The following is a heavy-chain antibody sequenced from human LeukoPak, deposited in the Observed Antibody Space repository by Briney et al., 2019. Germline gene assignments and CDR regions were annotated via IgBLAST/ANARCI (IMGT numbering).Heavy chain of an antibody. V-gene: IGHV3-53*01. CDR1: GFTLSTNY. CDR2: IYRGGNT. D-gene: IGHD3-22*01. Sequence: GGSLTLSCAPSGFTLSTNYMSWVREAPGEGLEWVSVIYRGGNTYYPDSVRGRFTLSRDSSKNTLHLPLNSLRAEHTAVYYCASSYDGSGYPNFHYWGQGTLVTVSS. CDR3: ASSYDGSGYPNFHY. J-gene: IGHJ4*02.